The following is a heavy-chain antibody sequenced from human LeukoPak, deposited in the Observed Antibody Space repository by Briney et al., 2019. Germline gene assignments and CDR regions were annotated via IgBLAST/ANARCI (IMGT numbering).Heavy chain of an antibody. CDR3: ARDETYYYDSSGENDY. CDR2: ISSSGSTI. D-gene: IGHD3-22*01. J-gene: IGHJ4*02. CDR1: GFTFSDYY. Sequence: GGSLRLSCAASGFTFSDYYMSWIRQAPGKGLEWVSYISSSGSTIYYADSVKGRFTISRGNAKNSLYLQMNSLRAEDTAVYYCARDETYYYDSSGENDYWGQGTLVTVSS. V-gene: IGHV3-11*04.